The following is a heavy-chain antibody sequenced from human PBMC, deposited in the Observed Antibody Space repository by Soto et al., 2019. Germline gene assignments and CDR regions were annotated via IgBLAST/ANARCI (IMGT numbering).Heavy chain of an antibody. D-gene: IGHD3-10*01. CDR3: ARRYGSSFDY. V-gene: IGHV4-59*08. CDR2: IYYSGST. Sequence: SETLSLTCTVSGCTISSYYWSWIRQPTGKGLEWIGYIYYSGSTNYNPSLKSRVTISVDTSKNQFSLKLSSVTAADTAVYYCARRYGSSFDYWGQGTLVTVSS. J-gene: IGHJ4*02. CDR1: GCTISSYY.